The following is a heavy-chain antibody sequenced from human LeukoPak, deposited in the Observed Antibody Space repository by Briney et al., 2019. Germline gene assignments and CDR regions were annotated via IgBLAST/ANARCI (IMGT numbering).Heavy chain of an antibody. V-gene: IGHV3-48*03. J-gene: IGHJ4*02. CDR3: AREDSSGGGYYFDY. Sequence: GGSLRLSCAASGFTFSNYEMIWVRQAPGKGLEWVSYISSSGSTIYYADSVKGRFTISRDNAKNSLYLQMNSLRAEDTAVYYCAREDSSGGGYYFDYWGRGTLVTVSS. D-gene: IGHD3-22*01. CDR1: GFTFSNYE. CDR2: ISSSGSTI.